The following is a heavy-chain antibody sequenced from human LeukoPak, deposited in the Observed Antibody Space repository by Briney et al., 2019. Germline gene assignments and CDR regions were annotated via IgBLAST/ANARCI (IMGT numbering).Heavy chain of an antibody. Sequence: SSETLSLTCAVYGGSFSGYYWSWNRQPPGKGLEWIGEINHSGSTNYNPSLKSRVTISVDTSKNQFSLKLSSVTAADTAVYYCARETSQKGAHYMDVWGKGTTVTISS. D-gene: IGHD3-16*01. J-gene: IGHJ6*03. CDR1: GGSFSGYY. V-gene: IGHV4-34*01. CDR3: ARETSQKGAHYMDV. CDR2: INHSGST.